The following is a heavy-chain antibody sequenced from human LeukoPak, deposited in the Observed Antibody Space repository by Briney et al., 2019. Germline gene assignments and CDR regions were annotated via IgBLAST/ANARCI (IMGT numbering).Heavy chain of an antibody. CDR3: ASVIAAAGYYLDY. CDR1: GGSFSGYY. V-gene: IGHV4-34*01. J-gene: IGHJ4*02. CDR2: INHSGST. Sequence: SETLSLTCVVYGGSFSGYYWSWIRQPPGKGLEWIGEINHSGSTNYNPSLKSRLTISVDTSKIQFSLKLSSVTAADTAVYYCASVIAAAGYYLDYWGQGTLVTVSS. D-gene: IGHD6-13*01.